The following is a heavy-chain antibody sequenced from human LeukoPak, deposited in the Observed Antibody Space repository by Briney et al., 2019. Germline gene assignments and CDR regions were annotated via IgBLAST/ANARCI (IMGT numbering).Heavy chain of an antibody. CDR1: GFSFNTYA. CDR2: IAYDVSNK. CDR3: DF. D-gene: IGHD3-22*01. Sequence: GGSLTVSCLASGFSFNTYAMHLLRLAPRKRREWVAIIAYDVSNKYYAASLKARFTISRDNSKSTLCLHYCARSYYYDSGFYLDFWGQGTLVTVSS. V-gene: IGHV3-30*01. J-gene: IGHJ4*02.